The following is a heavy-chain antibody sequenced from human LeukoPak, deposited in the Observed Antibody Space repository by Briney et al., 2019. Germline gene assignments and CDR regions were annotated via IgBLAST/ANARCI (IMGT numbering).Heavy chain of an antibody. CDR2: ISFDGSDK. J-gene: IGHJ5*02. CDR1: GFTFSNYD. CDR3: VRGEVWFDP. V-gene: IGHV3-30*03. Sequence: PGRSLRLSCAASGFTFSNYDMHWVRQAPGKGLEWVAVISFDGSDKYYADSVKGRFTISRDNSKNTLYLQMNSLRAEDTAVYYCVRGEVWFDPWGQGTLVTVSA. D-gene: IGHD1-26*01.